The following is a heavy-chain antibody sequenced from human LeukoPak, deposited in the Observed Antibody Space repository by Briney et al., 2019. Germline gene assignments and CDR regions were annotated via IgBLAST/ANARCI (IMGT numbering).Heavy chain of an antibody. Sequence: GGSLRLSCAASGFTFSNAWMSWVRQAPGKGLEWVGRIKSKTDGGTTDYAAPVKGRFTISRDDSKNTLYLQMNSLKTEDTAVYYCTTDLGRRISHTVLLHWGQGTLVTVSS. CDR3: TTDLGRRISHTVLLH. D-gene: IGHD4-17*01. J-gene: IGHJ4*02. V-gene: IGHV3-15*01. CDR1: GFTFSNAW. CDR2: IKSKTDGGTT.